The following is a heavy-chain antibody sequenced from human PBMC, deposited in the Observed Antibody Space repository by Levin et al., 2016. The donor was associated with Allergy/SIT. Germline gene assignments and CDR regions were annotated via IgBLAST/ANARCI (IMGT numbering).Heavy chain of an antibody. D-gene: IGHD2-2*01. CDR2: IWYDGSNQ. CDR3: ATERGQGTSAPAAIFDY. Sequence: WIRQPPGKGLEWVAIIWYDGSNQYYADSVKGRFTISRDNSKNTLYLQMDSLRAEDTAVYYCATERGQGTSAPAAIFDYWGQGTLVTVSS. J-gene: IGHJ4*02. V-gene: IGHV3-33*01.